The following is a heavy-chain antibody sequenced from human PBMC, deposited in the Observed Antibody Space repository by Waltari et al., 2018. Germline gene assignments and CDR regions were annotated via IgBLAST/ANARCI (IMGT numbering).Heavy chain of an antibody. CDR2: IYPSGST. J-gene: IGHJ3*02. V-gene: IGHV4-4*09. D-gene: IGHD6-13*01. CDR1: GGSISSYY. Sequence: QVQLQESGPGLVKPSETLSLTCTVSGGSISSYYWSWIRQPPGKGLEWIGYIYPSGSTTSNPALKGRVTISVDTSKIQFSLKLSSVTAADTAVYYCARDSSSWYFRGGGHEVDFDIWGQGTMVTVSS. CDR3: ARDSSSWYFRGGGHEVDFDI.